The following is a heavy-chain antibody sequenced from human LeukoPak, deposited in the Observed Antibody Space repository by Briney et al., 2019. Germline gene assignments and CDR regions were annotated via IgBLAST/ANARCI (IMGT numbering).Heavy chain of an antibody. D-gene: IGHD6-13*01. CDR2: IYYSGST. CDR3: AYSSSWPSMDV. Sequence: PSETLSLTCTVSGGSISSHYWSWIRQLPGKGLEWIGYIYYSGSTNYNPSLKSRVTISVDTSKNQFSLKLSSVIAADTAVYYCAYSSSWPSMDVWGKGTTVTVSS. CDR1: GGSISSHY. J-gene: IGHJ6*03. V-gene: IGHV4-59*11.